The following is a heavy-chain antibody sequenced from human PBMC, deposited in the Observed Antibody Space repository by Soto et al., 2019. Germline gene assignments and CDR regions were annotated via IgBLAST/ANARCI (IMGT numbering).Heavy chain of an antibody. Sequence: EVQLVESGGGLVQPGGSLRLSCAASGFTFSSYDMHWVRQATGKGLEWVSAIGTAGDTYYPGSVKGRFTIYRENAKNSLYLQMNSLRAGDTAVYYCARATNPNWYFDLWGRGTLVTVSS. J-gene: IGHJ2*01. CDR2: IGTAGDT. V-gene: IGHV3-13*01. CDR3: ARATNPNWYFDL. CDR1: GFTFSSYD. D-gene: IGHD1-26*01.